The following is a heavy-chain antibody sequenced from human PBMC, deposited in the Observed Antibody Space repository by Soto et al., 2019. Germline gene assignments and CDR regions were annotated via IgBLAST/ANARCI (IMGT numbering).Heavy chain of an antibody. CDR2: ISYDGSNK. V-gene: IGHV3-30*18. CDR3: AKVSGSYPYFDY. D-gene: IGHD1-26*01. Sequence: PGGSLRLSCAASGFTFSSYGMHWVRQAPGKGLEWVAVISYDGSNKYYADSVKGRFTISRDNSKNTLYLQMNSLRAEDTAVYHCAKVSGSYPYFDYWGQGTLVTVSS. J-gene: IGHJ4*02. CDR1: GFTFSSYG.